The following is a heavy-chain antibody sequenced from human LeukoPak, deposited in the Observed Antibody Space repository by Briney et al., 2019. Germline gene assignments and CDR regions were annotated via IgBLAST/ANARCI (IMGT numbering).Heavy chain of an antibody. J-gene: IGHJ6*02. Sequence: GGSLRLPCAASGFTFSSYGMHWVRQAPGKGLEWVAVIWYDGSNKYYADSVKGRFTISRDNSKNTLYLQMNSLRAEDTAVYYCARAAGSGSPRYYYYGMDVWGQGTTVTVSS. D-gene: IGHD3-10*01. V-gene: IGHV3-33*01. CDR3: ARAAGSGSPRYYYYGMDV. CDR1: GFTFSSYG. CDR2: IWYDGSNK.